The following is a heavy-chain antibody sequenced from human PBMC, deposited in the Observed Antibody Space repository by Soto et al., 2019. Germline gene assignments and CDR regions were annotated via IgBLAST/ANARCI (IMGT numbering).Heavy chain of an antibody. Sequence: ESGGGVVQPGRSLRLSCAASGFTFSSYGMHWVRQAPGKGLEWVAVISYDGSNKYYADSVKGRFTISRDNSKNTLYLQMNSLRAEDTAVYYCAKGRDGYKADYWGQGTLVTVSS. D-gene: IGHD5-12*01. CDR3: AKGRDGYKADY. V-gene: IGHV3-30*18. CDR1: GFTFSSYG. CDR2: ISYDGSNK. J-gene: IGHJ4*02.